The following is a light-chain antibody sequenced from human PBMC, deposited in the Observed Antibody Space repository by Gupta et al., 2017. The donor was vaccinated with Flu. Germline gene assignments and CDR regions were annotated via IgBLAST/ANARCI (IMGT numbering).Light chain of an antibody. V-gene: IGLV1-44*01. J-gene: IGLJ3*02. CDR3: ASWDDSLNGGV. CDR2: ANN. CDR1: SSNIGSNT. Sequence: GVTIACSGSSSNIGSNTVNWYQQLPRTAPKLLIYANNQRPSGVPDRFSGSKSDTSASLAISGLQSEDEADYYCASWDDSLNGGVFGGGTKLTVL.